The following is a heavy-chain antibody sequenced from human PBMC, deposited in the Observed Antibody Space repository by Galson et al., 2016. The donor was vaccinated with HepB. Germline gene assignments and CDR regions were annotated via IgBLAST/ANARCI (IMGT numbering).Heavy chain of an antibody. Sequence: ETLSLTCTVSGGSISSNSYYWGWIRQPPGKGLEWIGSIYYVGNTYYNPSLKSRVIISIDASNNRVSLKLRSVTAADTAVYYVARHERLLSWFDPWGQGSLVTVSS. CDR1: GGSISSNSYY. CDR2: IYYVGNT. CDR3: ARHERLLSWFDP. J-gene: IGHJ5*02. V-gene: IGHV4-39*01. D-gene: IGHD5-12*01.